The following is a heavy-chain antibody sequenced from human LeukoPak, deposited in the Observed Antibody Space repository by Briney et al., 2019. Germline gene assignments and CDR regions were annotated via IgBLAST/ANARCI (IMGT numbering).Heavy chain of an antibody. CDR2: IKEDGSRR. Sequence: GGSLRLSCAASGFSLSGYWMSWVRQAPGKGPEWVANIKEDGSRRYYSESVRGRFTVSRDNSENSLYLQMNSLRAEDTAVYYCATHWRGRWGQGTLVTVSS. CDR3: ATHWRGR. D-gene: IGHD1-1*01. CDR1: GFSLSGYW. V-gene: IGHV3-7*03. J-gene: IGHJ4*02.